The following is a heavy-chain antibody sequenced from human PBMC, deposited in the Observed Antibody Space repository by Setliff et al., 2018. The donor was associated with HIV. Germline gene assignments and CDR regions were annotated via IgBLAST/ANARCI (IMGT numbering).Heavy chain of an antibody. CDR3: TKKPPAADFQH. CDR2: IKSKTDGGTT. CDR1: GFTFSNAW. D-gene: IGHD2-2*01. V-gene: IGHV3-15*07. Sequence: GGSMRLSCAASGFTFSNAWMNWVRQAPGKGLEWFGRIKSKTDGGTTDYAAPVKGRFTISRDDSKNTLYLQMNSLKTEDTAIYYCTKKPPAADFQHWGQGTQVTVSS. J-gene: IGHJ1*01.